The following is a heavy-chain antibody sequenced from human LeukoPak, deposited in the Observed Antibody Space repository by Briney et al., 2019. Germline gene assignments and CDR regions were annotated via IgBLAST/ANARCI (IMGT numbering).Heavy chain of an antibody. CDR1: GFTFDDYA. D-gene: IGHD6-19*01. Sequence: GGSLRLSWAASGFTFDDYAMHWVRQAPGKGLEWVSGISWNSGSIGYADSVKGRFTISRDNAKNSLYLQMNSLRAEDTALYYCAKTASIGIAVASSPFDYWGKGTLVTVSS. CDR2: ISWNSGSI. CDR3: AKTASIGIAVASSPFDY. J-gene: IGHJ4*02. V-gene: IGHV3-9*01.